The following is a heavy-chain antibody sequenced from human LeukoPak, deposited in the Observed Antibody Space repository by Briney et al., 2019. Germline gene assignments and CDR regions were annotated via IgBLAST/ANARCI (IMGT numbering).Heavy chain of an antibody. CDR3: ARKASPYYYGMDV. J-gene: IGHJ6*02. CDR1: GYTFTSYY. Sequence: ASVKVSCKASGYTFTSYYMHWVRQAPGQGFEWMGIINPSGGSTSYAQRFQGRVTMTRNTSISTAYMELSSLRSEDTAVYYCARKASPYYYGMDVWGQGTTVTVSS. V-gene: IGHV1-46*01. D-gene: IGHD2-21*01. CDR2: INPSGGST.